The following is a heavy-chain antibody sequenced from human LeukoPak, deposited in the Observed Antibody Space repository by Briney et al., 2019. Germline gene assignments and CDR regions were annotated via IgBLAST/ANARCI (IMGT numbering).Heavy chain of an antibody. CDR2: IYYSGST. CDR3: VRLPGATRYNWFDP. J-gene: IGHJ5*02. Sequence: PSDTLSLTCAVSGYSISSSNWWGWIRQPPGKGLEWIGSIYYSGSTYYNPSLKSRVTISVDTSKNQFSLKLSSVTAADTAVYYCVRLPGATRYNWFDPWGQGTLVTVSS. V-gene: IGHV4-39*01. CDR1: GYSISSSNW. D-gene: IGHD1-26*01.